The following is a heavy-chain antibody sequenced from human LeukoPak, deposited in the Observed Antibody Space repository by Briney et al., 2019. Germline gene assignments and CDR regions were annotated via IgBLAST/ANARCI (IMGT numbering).Heavy chain of an antibody. Sequence: PSETLSLTGTVSGVSISSSNSYWGWIRQPPGKGLEWFGSIYYSGNTYYNASLKSQVSISIDTSKNQFSLRLTSVTAADTAVYYCGRQTGSGLFILPGGQGTLVTVSS. CDR1: GVSISSSNSY. CDR2: IYYSGNT. D-gene: IGHD3/OR15-3a*01. V-gene: IGHV4-39*01. J-gene: IGHJ4*02. CDR3: GRQTGSGLFILP.